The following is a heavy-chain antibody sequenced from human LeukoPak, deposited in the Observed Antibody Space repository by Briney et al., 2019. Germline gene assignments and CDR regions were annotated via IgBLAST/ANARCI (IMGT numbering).Heavy chain of an antibody. Sequence: SETLSLTCSLYGGSFSGYYWRWIRQPPGKGLEWIGEINHSGNSNYNPSLKRRATISVDTSKNQSSLKLNSVTAADTGVYYCARGLTHWGQGTLVTVSS. CDR2: INHSGNS. V-gene: IGHV4-34*01. CDR3: ARGLTH. CDR1: GGSFSGYY. J-gene: IGHJ4*02.